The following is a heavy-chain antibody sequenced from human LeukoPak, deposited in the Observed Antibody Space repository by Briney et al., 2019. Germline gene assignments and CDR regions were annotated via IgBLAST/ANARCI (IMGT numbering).Heavy chain of an antibody. CDR1: GGTFSSYA. Sequence: SVKVSCKASGGTFSSYAISWVRQAPGQGLEWMGRIIPIFGTANYAQKFEGRVTITTDESTSTAYMELSSLRSEDTAVYYCAHSERWLQFDAFDIWGQGTMVTVSS. J-gene: IGHJ3*02. CDR3: AHSERWLQFDAFDI. D-gene: IGHD5-24*01. CDR2: IIPIFGTA. V-gene: IGHV1-69*05.